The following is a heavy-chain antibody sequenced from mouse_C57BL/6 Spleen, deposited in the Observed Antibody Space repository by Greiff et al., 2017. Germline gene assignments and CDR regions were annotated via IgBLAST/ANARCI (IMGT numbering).Heavy chain of an antibody. CDR1: GYTFTSYW. CDR2: IDPSDSYT. CDR3: ARSGRGDAMDY. D-gene: IGHD3-1*01. J-gene: IGHJ4*01. Sequence: QVQLQQPGAELVKPGASVKLSCKASGYTFTSYWMQWVKQRPGQGLEWIGEIDPSDSYTNYNQKFKGKAPVTVDTSSSTAYMQLSRLTSEDSAVYYCARSGRGDAMDYWGQGTSVTVSS. V-gene: IGHV1-50*01.